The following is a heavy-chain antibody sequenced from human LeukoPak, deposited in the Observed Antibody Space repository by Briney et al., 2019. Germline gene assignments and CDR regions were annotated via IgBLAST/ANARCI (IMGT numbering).Heavy chain of an antibody. V-gene: IGHV3-66*01. Sequence: GSLRLSCAASGFTVSSNYMSWVRQAPGKGLEWASVIYSGGSTYYADSVKGRFTISRDNSKSTLYLQMNSLRAEDTAVYYCARGLPEDYWGQGTLVTVSS. CDR1: GFTVSSNY. CDR2: IYSGGST. CDR3: ARGLPEDY. J-gene: IGHJ4*02.